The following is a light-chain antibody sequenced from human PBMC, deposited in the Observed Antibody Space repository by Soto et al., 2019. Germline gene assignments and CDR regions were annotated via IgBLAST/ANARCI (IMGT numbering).Light chain of an antibody. CDR1: SSDVGGYYY. Sequence: QSVLTQPTSASGSPGQSVTISCTGTSSDVGGYYYVSWYQQHPSKAPKLMIYEVSKRPSGLPDRFSGSKSGNTASLTVSGLQADGEADYYCSSNAGSNNFLYVFGPGTKVT. CDR2: EVS. V-gene: IGLV2-8*01. CDR3: SSNAGSNNFLYV. J-gene: IGLJ1*01.